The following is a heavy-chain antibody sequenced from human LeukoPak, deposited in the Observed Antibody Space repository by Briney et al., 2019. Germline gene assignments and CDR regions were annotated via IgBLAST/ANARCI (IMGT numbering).Heavy chain of an antibody. CDR1: GGTFSSYA. J-gene: IGHJ4*02. Sequence: SVKVSCKASGGTFSSYAISWVRQAPGQGPEWMGGIIPIFGTTNYAQKFQDRVTITADESTTTVYMELSSVRSDDTAVYYCARDSVDGSGTYYSDSPDYWGQGTLVTVSS. V-gene: IGHV1-69*01. D-gene: IGHD3-10*01. CDR2: IIPIFGTT. CDR3: ARDSVDGSGTYYSDSPDY.